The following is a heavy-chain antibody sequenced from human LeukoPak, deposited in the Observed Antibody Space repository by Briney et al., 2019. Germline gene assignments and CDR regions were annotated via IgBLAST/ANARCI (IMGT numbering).Heavy chain of an antibody. CDR3: ARTHYYDSVYINWFDP. Sequence: ASVKVSCKASGYTFANYDINWVRQATGQGLEWMGWMNPNSGNTGYAQKLQGRVTLTRNTSTSTAYMELTSQRSEDTAVYYCARTHYYDSVYINWFDPWGQGTLVTVSS. J-gene: IGHJ5*02. V-gene: IGHV1-8*03. D-gene: IGHD3-22*01. CDR2: MNPNSGNT. CDR1: GYTFANYD.